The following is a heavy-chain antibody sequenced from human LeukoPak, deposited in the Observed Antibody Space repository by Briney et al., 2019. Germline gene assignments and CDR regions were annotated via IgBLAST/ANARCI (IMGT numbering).Heavy chain of an antibody. D-gene: IGHD2-2*01. V-gene: IGHV1-18*01. CDR3: ARDGYCSSSSCYPFEALDI. J-gene: IGHJ3*02. CDR2: ISAYNGYT. CDR1: GYIFINYG. Sequence: GASVKVSCKASGYIFINYGITWVRQAPGQGLEWVGRISAYNGYTNYAQKFQGRVTMTTDTSTRTAYMELRRLRSDDTAAYFCARDGYCSSSSCYPFEALDIWGQGTMVTVSS.